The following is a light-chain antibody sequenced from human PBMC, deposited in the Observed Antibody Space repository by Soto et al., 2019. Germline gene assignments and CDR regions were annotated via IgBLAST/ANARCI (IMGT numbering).Light chain of an antibody. CDR3: LLYYGGAQVL. CDR1: AGAVTSAYY. Sequence: QTVVTQEPSLTVSPGGTVTLTCASSAGAVTSAYYTNWLQQKPGQAPRALIYSTSEKRSWTPARFSGSLLGGKAALTLSAAQPEDEADYYCLLYYGGAQVLFGGGTKLTVL. J-gene: IGLJ2*01. V-gene: IGLV7-43*01. CDR2: STS.